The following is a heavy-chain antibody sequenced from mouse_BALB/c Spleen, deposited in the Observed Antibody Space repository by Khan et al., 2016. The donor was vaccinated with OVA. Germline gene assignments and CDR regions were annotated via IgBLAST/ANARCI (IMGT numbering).Heavy chain of an antibody. Sequence: EVQLPASGPRLVTPSQTLSLTCSVTGDSITSGYWSWIRKFPGNKLEYMGYMIYSGNTYYNPSLKSRISITRHTSKNQYYLQLNSVTTEDTATYYCARSTYMYAFAYWGQGTLVTVSA. D-gene: IGHD2-14*01. CDR2: MIYSGNT. V-gene: IGHV3-8*02. CDR3: ARSTYMYAFAY. J-gene: IGHJ3*01. CDR1: GDSITSGY.